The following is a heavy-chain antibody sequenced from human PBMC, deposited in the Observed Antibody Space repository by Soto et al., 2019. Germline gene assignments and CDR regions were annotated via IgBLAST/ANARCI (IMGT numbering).Heavy chain of an antibody. CDR1: GGSFSGYY. V-gene: IGHV4-34*02. CDR2: INHSGSP. D-gene: IGHD4-17*01. Sequence: QLHLQQRGAGLLKPSETLSLICDVYGGSFSGYYWGWIRQPPGKGLEWIVEINHSGSPNYNPSLQSRISVSVDTSKTQFSLHLSSVTAADTAVYYCGTFPPEGRTATSRGDDAVDIWGQGTLVTVSS. J-gene: IGHJ3*02. CDR3: GTFPPEGRTATSRGDDAVDI.